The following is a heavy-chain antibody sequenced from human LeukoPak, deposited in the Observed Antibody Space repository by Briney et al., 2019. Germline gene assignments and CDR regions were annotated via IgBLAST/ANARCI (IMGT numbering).Heavy chain of an antibody. V-gene: IGHV4-59*08. CDR2: IYYSGST. D-gene: IGHD6-13*01. CDR1: GGSISSYY. J-gene: IGHJ3*02. Sequence: SETLSLTCTVSGGSISSYYWTWIRQPPGKGLEWIGYIYYSGSTNYNPSLKSRVTISVDTSKNQFSLKLSSVTAADTAVYYCARVAAADSPIDAFDIWGQGTMVTVSS. CDR3: ARVAAADSPIDAFDI.